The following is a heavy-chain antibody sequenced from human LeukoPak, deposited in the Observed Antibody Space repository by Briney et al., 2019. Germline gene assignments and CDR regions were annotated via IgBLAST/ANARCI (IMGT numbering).Heavy chain of an antibody. Sequence: ASVKVSCKASGYTFTGYYMHWVRQAPGQGLEWMGWINPNSGGTNYAQKFQGRVTMTRDTSISTAYMELSRRRSDDTAVYYCARDGGYSGYDLRDDAFDIWGQGTMVTVSS. CDR1: GYTFTGYY. CDR2: INPNSGGT. D-gene: IGHD5-12*01. CDR3: ARDGGYSGYDLRDDAFDI. J-gene: IGHJ3*02. V-gene: IGHV1-2*02.